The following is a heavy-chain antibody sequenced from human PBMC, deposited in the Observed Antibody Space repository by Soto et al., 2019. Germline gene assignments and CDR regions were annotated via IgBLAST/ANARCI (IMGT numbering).Heavy chain of an antibody. J-gene: IGHJ4*02. CDR3: ARLRYFDWPDHDY. CDR2: IYYSGST. V-gene: IGHV4-59*08. D-gene: IGHD3-9*01. CDR1: GGSIISDY. Sequence: PSETLSLTCTVSGGSIISDYWSWIRQPPGKGLEWIGYIYYSGSTNYNPSLKSRVTISVDTSKNQFSLKLSSVTAADTAVYYCARLRYFDWPDHDYWGQGTLVTGSS.